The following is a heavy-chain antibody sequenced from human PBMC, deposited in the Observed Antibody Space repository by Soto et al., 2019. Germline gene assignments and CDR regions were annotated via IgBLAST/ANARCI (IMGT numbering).Heavy chain of an antibody. Sequence: QVQLVESGGGLVKPGGSLRLSCAASGFTFSDYYMSWIRQAPGKGLEWVSYISSSGSTIYYADSVKGRFTISRDNAKXXXXXXXXXXXXXXXXVYYCARRGREWLSPNWFDPWGQGTLVTVSS. CDR1: GFTFSDYY. CDR3: ARRGREWLSPNWFDP. J-gene: IGHJ5*02. V-gene: IGHV3-11*01. CDR2: ISSSGSTI. D-gene: IGHD3-3*01.